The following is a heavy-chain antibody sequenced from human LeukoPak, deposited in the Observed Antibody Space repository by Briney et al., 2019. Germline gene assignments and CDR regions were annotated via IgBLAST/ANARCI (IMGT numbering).Heavy chain of an antibody. D-gene: IGHD3-10*01. CDR2: INHSGST. V-gene: IGHV4-34*01. J-gene: IGHJ3*02. Sequence: SETLSLTCAVYGGSFSGYYWSWIRQPPGKGLEWIGEINHSGSTNYNPSLKSRVTISVDTSKNQFSLKLSSVTAADTAVYYCARGYGRNIFMVRGVSSKNDAFDIWGQGTMVTVSS. CDR3: ARGYGRNIFMVRGVSSKNDAFDI. CDR1: GGSFSGYY.